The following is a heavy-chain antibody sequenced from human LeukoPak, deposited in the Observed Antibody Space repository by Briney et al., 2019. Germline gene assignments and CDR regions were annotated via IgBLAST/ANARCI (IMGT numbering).Heavy chain of an antibody. J-gene: IGHJ4*02. Sequence: PSETLSLTCTASGGSISSYYWSWIRQPPGKGLEWIGYIYYSGSTNYNPSLKSRVTISVDTSKNQFSLKLSSVTAADTAVYYCASVYYYGSGSYFDYWGQGTLVTVSS. CDR3: ASVYYYGSGSYFDY. CDR1: GGSISSYY. CDR2: IYYSGST. D-gene: IGHD3-10*01. V-gene: IGHV4-59*01.